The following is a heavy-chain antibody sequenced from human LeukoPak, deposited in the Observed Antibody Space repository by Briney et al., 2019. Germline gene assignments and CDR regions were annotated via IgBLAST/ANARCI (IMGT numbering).Heavy chain of an antibody. V-gene: IGHV3-11*01. CDR2: ISSSGSTI. D-gene: IGHD5-24*01. CDR1: GFTFSDYY. J-gene: IGHJ6*03. Sequence: PGGSLRLSCAASGFTFSDYYMSWIRQAPGKGLEWVSYISSSGSTIYYADSVKGRFTISRDNAKNSLYLQMNSLRAEDTAVYYCARERKVEMATIFYYYYYYMDVWGKGTTVTVSS. CDR3: ARERKVEMATIFYYYYYYMDV.